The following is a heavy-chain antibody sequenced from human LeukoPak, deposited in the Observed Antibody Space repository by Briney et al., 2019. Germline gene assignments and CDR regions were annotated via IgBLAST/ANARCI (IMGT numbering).Heavy chain of an antibody. CDR2: IWYDGTNT. J-gene: IGHJ3*02. CDR3: ARDFCSGGSCYPDAFDI. CDR1: GFTFSTYG. V-gene: IGHV3-33*01. D-gene: IGHD2-15*01. Sequence: AGSLRLSCAVSGFTFSTYGMHWVRQAPGKGLEWVAVIWYDGTNTYYADSVKGRFTISRDNSKNTLYLQMNSLRAEDTAVYYCARDFCSGGSCYPDAFDIWGQGTMVTVSS.